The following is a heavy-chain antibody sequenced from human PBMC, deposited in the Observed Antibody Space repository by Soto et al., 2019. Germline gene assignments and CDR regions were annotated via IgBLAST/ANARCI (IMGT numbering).Heavy chain of an antibody. J-gene: IGHJ4*02. CDR1: GFTFSSYA. Sequence: GGSLRLSCAASGFTFSSYAMSWVRQAPGKGLEWVSAISGSGGSTYYADSVKGRFTISRDNSKNTLYLQMNSLRAEDTAVYYCAKDKMSLWFGELLYPLADYWGQGTLVTVSS. CDR2: ISGSGGST. CDR3: AKDKMSLWFGELLYPLADY. D-gene: IGHD3-10*01. V-gene: IGHV3-23*01.